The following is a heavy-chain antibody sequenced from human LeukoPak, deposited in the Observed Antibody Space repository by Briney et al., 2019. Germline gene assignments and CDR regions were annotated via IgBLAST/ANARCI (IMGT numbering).Heavy chain of an antibody. CDR2: IYSGGST. CDR1: GFTVSSNY. Sequence: GGSLRLSCAASGFTVSSNYMSWVRQAPGKGLEWVSVIYSGGSTYYADSVKGRFTISRDNAKNSLYLQMNTLRAEDTAVYYCARHRTASDYWGQGTLVTVSS. CDR3: ARHRTASDY. V-gene: IGHV3-66*04. D-gene: IGHD4-17*01. J-gene: IGHJ4*02.